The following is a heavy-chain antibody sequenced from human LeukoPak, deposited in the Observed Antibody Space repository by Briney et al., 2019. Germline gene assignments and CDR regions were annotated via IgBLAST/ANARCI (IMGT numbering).Heavy chain of an antibody. CDR3: ARAKGDYVPYYFDY. CDR1: GFTVSSNY. V-gene: IGHV3-53*04. J-gene: IGHJ4*02. D-gene: IGHD4-17*01. Sequence: GGSLRLSCAASGFTVSSNYMSWVRQAPGKGLEWVSVIYSGGSTYYADSVKGRFTISRHNSKNTLYLQMNSLRAEDTAVYYCARAKGDYVPYYFDYWGQGTLVNVSS. CDR2: IYSGGST.